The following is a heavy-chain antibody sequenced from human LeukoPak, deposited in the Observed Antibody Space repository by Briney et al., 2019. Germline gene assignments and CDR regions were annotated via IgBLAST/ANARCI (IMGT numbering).Heavy chain of an antibody. CDR2: ISSNGGST. J-gene: IGHJ4*02. D-gene: IGHD1-1*01. Sequence: GGSLRLSCAASGFTFSSYAMHWVRQAPGKGLEYVSGISSNGGSTNYANSVKGRFTISRDNSKNTLYLQMGSLRVEDMAVYYCARDWKTNSFDYWGQGTLVTVSS. V-gene: IGHV3-64*01. CDR3: ARDWKTNSFDY. CDR1: GFTFSSYA.